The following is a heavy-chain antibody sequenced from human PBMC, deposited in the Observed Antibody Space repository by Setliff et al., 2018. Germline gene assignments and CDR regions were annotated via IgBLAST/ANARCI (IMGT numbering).Heavy chain of an antibody. CDR1: GGSVSSTSHY. Sequence: SETLSLTCNVSGGSVSSTSHYWGWIRQPPGKGLEWIGYIYFSGSTYYNPSLKSRVTLSLDTSKNQFSLKLSSVTAADAAVYFCVTYYVGLGGRGYWGQGTLVTVSS. J-gene: IGHJ4*02. D-gene: IGHD3-16*01. CDR3: VTYYVGLGGRGY. V-gene: IGHV4-39*07. CDR2: IYFSGST.